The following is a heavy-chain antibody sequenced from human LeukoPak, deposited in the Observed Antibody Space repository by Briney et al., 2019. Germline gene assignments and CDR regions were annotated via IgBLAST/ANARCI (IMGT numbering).Heavy chain of an antibody. Sequence: GGSLRLSCAASGFTYSSYAMSWVRQAPGKGLEWVSAISGSGGSTYYADSMKGRFTISRDNSKNTLYLQMNSLRAEDTAVYYFAREGLRYFDWLSRPYGMDVWGQGTTVTVSS. CDR2: ISGSGGST. V-gene: IGHV3-23*01. CDR3: AREGLRYFDWLSRPYGMDV. CDR1: GFTYSSYA. J-gene: IGHJ6*02. D-gene: IGHD3-9*01.